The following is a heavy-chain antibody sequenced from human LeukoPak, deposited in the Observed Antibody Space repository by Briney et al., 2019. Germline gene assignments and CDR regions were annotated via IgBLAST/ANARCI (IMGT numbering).Heavy chain of an antibody. CDR1: GFTFSSYA. CDR3: AKDPVNWGQDSGTFDI. Sequence: GGSLRLSCAASGFTFSSYAMHWVRQAPGKGLEWVAVISYDGSNKYYADSVKGRLTISRDNSKNTLYLQMNTLRAEDTAVYYCAKDPVNWGQDSGTFDIWGQGTMVTVSS. J-gene: IGHJ3*02. V-gene: IGHV3-30-3*01. D-gene: IGHD3-16*01. CDR2: ISYDGSNK.